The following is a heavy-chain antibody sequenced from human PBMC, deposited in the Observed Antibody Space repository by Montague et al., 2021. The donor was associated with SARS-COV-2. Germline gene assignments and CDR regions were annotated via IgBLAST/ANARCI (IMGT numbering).Heavy chain of an antibody. D-gene: IGHD1-26*01. J-gene: IGHJ4*02. V-gene: IGHV3-33*01. CDR3: AREGMVGTTTGLDY. CDR1: GFPFSSYG. CDR2: IWFDGSNE. Sequence: SRSLSCAASGFPFSSYGFHWVRQAPGKGLEWVAVIWFDGSNEYYADSVKGRFTISRDNSKNTLYLQMNSLRAEDTAVYYCAREGMVGTTTGLDYWSQGTLVTVSS.